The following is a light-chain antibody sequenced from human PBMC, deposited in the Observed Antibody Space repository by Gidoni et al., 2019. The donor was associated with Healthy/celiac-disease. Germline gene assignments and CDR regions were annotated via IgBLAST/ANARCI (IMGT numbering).Light chain of an antibody. CDR2: LGS. CDR1: QSLLHSNGYSY. CDR3: MQARQMGT. Sequence: IVITQSPLSLPVTPGEPASISCRSSQSLLHSNGYSYLDWYLQKPGQSPQLLIYLGSNRASGVPDRFSGSCSGTDFTLKISRVEAEDVGVYYCMQARQMGTFGQGTKLEIK. V-gene: IGKV2-28*01. J-gene: IGKJ2*02.